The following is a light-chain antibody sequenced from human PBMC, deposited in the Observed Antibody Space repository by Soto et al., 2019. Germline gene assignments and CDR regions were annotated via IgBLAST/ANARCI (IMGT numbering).Light chain of an antibody. Sequence: EIVLTQSPGTLSLSPGERATLSYRASQSVTSSSLAWYQQKSGQAPRLLIYDASSGATGIPDRFSGSGSGTDFTLTISRLEPEDFAVYYCQQYGTSPITFGQGTRLEIK. J-gene: IGKJ5*01. CDR2: DAS. V-gene: IGKV3-20*01. CDR3: QQYGTSPIT. CDR1: QSVTSSS.